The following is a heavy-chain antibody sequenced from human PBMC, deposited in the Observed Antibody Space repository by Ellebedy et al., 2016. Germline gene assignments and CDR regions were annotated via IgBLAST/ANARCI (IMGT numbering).Heavy chain of an antibody. CDR3: TSPRYDYDSSGYYY. Sequence: GESLKISCAASGFTFSGSAMHWVRQASGKGLEWVGRIRSKANSYATAYAASVKGRFTISRDDSKNTAYLQMNSLKTEDTAVYYCTSPRYDYDSSGYYYWGQGTLVTVSS. J-gene: IGHJ4*02. CDR2: IRSKANSYAT. D-gene: IGHD3-22*01. CDR1: GFTFSGSA. V-gene: IGHV3-73*01.